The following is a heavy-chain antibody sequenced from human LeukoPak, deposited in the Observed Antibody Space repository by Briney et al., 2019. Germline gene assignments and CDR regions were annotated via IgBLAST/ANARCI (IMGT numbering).Heavy chain of an antibody. CDR2: IKQDGSER. V-gene: IGHV3-7*01. CDR1: GLIFGDCW. D-gene: IGHD3-22*01. J-gene: IGHJ6*02. CDR3: ARDRRLHYYDSSGPLGYDYHSLDV. Sequence: GGSLKLSVLFPGLIFGDCWVTWFRQAPVQGRGWVPSIKQDGSERYYVDSVKGRFTISRDNAKNSAYLQMNSLRADDTAVYYCARDRRLHYYDSSGPLGYDYHSLDVWGQGTTVIVSS.